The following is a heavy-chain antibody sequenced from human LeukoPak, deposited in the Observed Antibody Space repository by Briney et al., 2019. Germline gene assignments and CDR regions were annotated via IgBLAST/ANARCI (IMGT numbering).Heavy chain of an antibody. CDR2: INQDGNSQ. Sequence: GGSLRLSCAASGFTVSSSYMSWVRQAPGKGLEWVANINQDGNSQNYVDSVRGRFTISKDNAKNSVYLQMNSLRAEDTAVYYCARSLWPEDYWGQGILVTVSS. J-gene: IGHJ4*02. D-gene: IGHD2-21*01. CDR3: ARSLWPEDY. CDR1: GFTVSSSY. V-gene: IGHV3-7*01.